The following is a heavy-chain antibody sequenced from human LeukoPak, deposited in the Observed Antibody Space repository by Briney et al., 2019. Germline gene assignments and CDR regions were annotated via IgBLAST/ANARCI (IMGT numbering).Heavy chain of an antibody. J-gene: IGHJ6*03. Sequence: GGSLRLSCAASGFTFNKYAMYWVRQAPGKGLEWVAYIRFDGSDKYYADSVTGRFTISRDNSKDTLYLQMNSLRAEDTAVYYCAKSWAAAGANYYYYYYMDVWGKGTTVTISS. CDR3: AKSWAAAGANYYYYYYMDV. D-gene: IGHD6-13*01. CDR1: GFTFNKYA. V-gene: IGHV3-30*02. CDR2: IRFDGSDK.